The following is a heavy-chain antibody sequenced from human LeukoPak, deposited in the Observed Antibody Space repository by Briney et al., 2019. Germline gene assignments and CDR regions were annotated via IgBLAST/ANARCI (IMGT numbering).Heavy chain of an antibody. CDR1: GASISNDYW. J-gene: IGHJ4*02. CDR2: VYYTGDT. CDR3: ARDVYKQLLPD. Sequence: SETLSLTCAVSGASISNDYWWAWVRQPPGKGLEWIGEVYYTGDTNYSPSLKSRVTISANKAKNQFSLRLSSVTAADTAVYYCARDVYKQLLPDWGQGTLVTVSS. V-gene: IGHV4-4*02. D-gene: IGHD2-2*01.